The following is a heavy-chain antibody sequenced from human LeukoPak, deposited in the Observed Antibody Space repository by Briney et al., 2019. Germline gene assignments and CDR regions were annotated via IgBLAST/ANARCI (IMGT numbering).Heavy chain of an antibody. CDR1: RFTFSRSW. J-gene: IGHJ4*02. V-gene: IGHV3-7*01. CDR2: INPDGDGM. D-gene: IGHD5-12*01. Sequence: GGSLRLSCTASRFTFSRSWMNWIRQAPGKGLEWVANINPDGDGMRFVDSVKGRFTMSRDNAQSSLHLQMNSLRVEDTAFYYCAAWTDRGYSYWGQGVLVTVSS. CDR3: AAWTDRGYSY.